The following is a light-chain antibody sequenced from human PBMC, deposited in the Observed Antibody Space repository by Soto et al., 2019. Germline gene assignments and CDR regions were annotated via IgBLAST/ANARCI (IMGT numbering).Light chain of an antibody. J-gene: IGLJ2*01. V-gene: IGLV2-11*01. CDR2: DVS. CDR1: SSDVGGYNY. CDR3: CSYAGSYV. Sequence: QSALTQPRSVSGSPGQSVTISCTGTSSDVGGYNYVSWYQQHPGKAPKLMIYDVSLRPSGVPDRFSGSKSGNTASLTISGLQAEDDADYYCCSYAGSYVFGGGTQLTVL.